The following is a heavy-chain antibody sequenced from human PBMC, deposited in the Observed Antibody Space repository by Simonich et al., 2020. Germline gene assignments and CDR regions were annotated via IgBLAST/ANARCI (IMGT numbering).Heavy chain of an antibody. V-gene: IGHV1-2*06. D-gene: IGHD3-10*01. J-gene: IGHJ6*02. CDR3: ARGPGIYYYYGMDV. CDR1: GYTFTGYY. Sequence: GAEVKKPGASVKVSCKASGYTFTGYYMHWVRQAPGQGLEWMGRINPNSGGTNYAQKFQGRVTMTRDTSISTAYMELSRLRSDDTAVYYWARGPGIYYYYGMDVWGQGTTVTVSS. CDR2: INPNSGGT.